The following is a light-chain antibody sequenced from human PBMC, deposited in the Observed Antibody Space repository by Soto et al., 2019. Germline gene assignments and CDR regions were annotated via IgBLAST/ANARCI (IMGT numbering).Light chain of an antibody. Sequence: QSALTQPPSASGSPGQSVTISCTGTSSDVGAYNYVSWYQQYPGIAPKLMIYEVSKRPSGVPDRFSGSKSGKTASLTVSGLQPEDEAGYYCTSYAGSNIWVFGGGTKVTVL. V-gene: IGLV2-8*01. CDR3: TSYAGSNIWV. CDR1: SSDVGAYNY. J-gene: IGLJ3*02. CDR2: EVS.